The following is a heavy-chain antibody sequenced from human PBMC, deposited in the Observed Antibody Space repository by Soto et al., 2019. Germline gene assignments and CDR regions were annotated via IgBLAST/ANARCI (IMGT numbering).Heavy chain of an antibody. D-gene: IGHD3-10*01. CDR2: IIPIFGTA. Sequence: ASVKVSCKASGGTFSSYAISWVRQAPGQGLEWMGGIIPIFGTANYAQKFQGRVTITADESTSTAYMELSSLRSEDTAVYYCARGGPGTSAYFDYWGQGTLVTVSS. J-gene: IGHJ4*02. V-gene: IGHV1-69*13. CDR1: GGTFSSYA. CDR3: ARGGPGTSAYFDY.